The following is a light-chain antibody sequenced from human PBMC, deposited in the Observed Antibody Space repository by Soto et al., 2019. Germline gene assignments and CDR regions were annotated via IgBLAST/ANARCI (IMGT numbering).Light chain of an antibody. J-gene: IGKJ1*01. CDR2: GAS. CDR3: QQYGSSRT. V-gene: IGKV3-20*01. Sequence: EIVLTQSPGTLSSSPGERATLSCRAIQSVSSSYLAWYQQKPGQAPRXLIYGASSRATGIPDRFSGSGSGTDFTLTISRLEPEDFAVYYCQQYGSSRTFGQGTKVDIK. CDR1: QSVSSSY.